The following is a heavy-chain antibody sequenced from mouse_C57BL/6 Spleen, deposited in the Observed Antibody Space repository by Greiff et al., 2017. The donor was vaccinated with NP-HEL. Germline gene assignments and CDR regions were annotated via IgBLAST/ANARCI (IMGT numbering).Heavy chain of an antibody. D-gene: IGHD6-2*01. V-gene: IGHV1-78*01. Sequence: VQLQQSDAELVKPGASVKISCKVSGYTFTDHTIHWMKQRHEQGLEWIGYIYPRDGSTKYNEKFKGKATLSGEQSSSTAYMHTTSLTSEDSAVYFCARGGGSHFDYWGQGTTLTVSS. J-gene: IGHJ2*01. CDR3: ARGGGSHFDY. CDR1: GYTFTDHT. CDR2: IYPRDGST.